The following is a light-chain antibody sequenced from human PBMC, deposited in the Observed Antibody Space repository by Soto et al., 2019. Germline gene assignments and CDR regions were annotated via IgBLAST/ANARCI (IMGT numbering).Light chain of an antibody. CDR3: RQLNSYPLT. CDR2: AAS. V-gene: IGKV1-17*01. Sequence: DIQMTQSPSSLSASVGDRVTITCRASQSISSYLNWYQQKPGKAPKLLIYAASSLQSGVPSRFSGSGSGTEFTLTISSLQPDDFATYYCRQLNSYPLTFGGGTKVDIK. J-gene: IGKJ4*01. CDR1: QSISSY.